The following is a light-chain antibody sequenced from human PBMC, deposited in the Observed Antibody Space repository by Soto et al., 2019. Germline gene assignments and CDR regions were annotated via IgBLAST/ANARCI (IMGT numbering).Light chain of an antibody. CDR3: QSFDSSRLGLL. V-gene: IGLV1-40*01. CDR2: DNN. CDR1: SSNIGAGYA. Sequence: QSVLTQPPSASGTPGQRVTISCTGSSSNIGAGYAVHWYQQLPGKAPKLLMYDNNNRPSGVPKRFSGSKSGTSASLAIAGLQTEDEADYFCQSFDSSRLGLLFGGGTKVTVL. J-gene: IGLJ2*01.